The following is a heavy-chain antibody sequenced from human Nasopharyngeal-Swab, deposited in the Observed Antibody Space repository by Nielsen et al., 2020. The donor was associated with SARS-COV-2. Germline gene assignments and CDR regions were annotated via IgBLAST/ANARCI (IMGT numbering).Heavy chain of an antibody. Sequence: GEALKISWNGSGYIFPSYLIALVRQMPGKGLEWMGIIYPRDSDTRYSPSFQGQVTISVDKSINTAYLQWRTLRAADSARYFCVRHTATFDIWGQGTQVIVSS. CDR3: VRHTATFDI. CDR1: GYIFPSYL. V-gene: IGHV5-51*01. CDR2: IYPRDSDT. J-gene: IGHJ4*02.